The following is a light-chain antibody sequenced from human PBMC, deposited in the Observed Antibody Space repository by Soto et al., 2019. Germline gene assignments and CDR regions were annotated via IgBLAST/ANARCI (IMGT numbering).Light chain of an antibody. Sequence: EIVLTQSPGTLSLSPGERATLSCRASQSVSSSYLAWYQQKPGQAPSLLIYGASSRATCIPDRFSGSGSGTDVTLTISRLEPADFAVYYCQQYGSTPKYTFGQGTKLEIK. CDR2: GAS. J-gene: IGKJ2*01. CDR1: QSVSSSY. CDR3: QQYGSTPKYT. V-gene: IGKV3-20*01.